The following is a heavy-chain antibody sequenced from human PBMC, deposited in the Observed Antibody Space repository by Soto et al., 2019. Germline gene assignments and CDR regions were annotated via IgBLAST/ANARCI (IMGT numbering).Heavy chain of an antibody. Sequence: LXLSWTASRFTFSMYGMHWVRQVPGKGPEWVSRISDDGSRADYADSVKGRFTISRDNAKNTLYLEMHVLRADDTAVYYCTRGPRPSSVGTGASWGQGTPATVSS. CDR1: RFTFSMYG. J-gene: IGHJ5*02. CDR2: ISDDGSRA. V-gene: IGHV3-74*01. D-gene: IGHD3-10*01. CDR3: TRGPRPSSVGTGAS.